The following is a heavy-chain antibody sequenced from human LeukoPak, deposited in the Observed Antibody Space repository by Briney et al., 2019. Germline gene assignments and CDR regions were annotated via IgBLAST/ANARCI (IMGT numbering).Heavy chain of an antibody. Sequence: PSETLSLTCAVYGGSFSGYYWSWIRQPPGKGLEWIGEINHSGSTNYNPSLKSRVTISVDTSKNQFSLKLSPVTAADTAVYYCARGSPVLRFLEWLLVGYMDVWGKGTTVTVSS. D-gene: IGHD3-3*01. CDR2: INHSGST. CDR1: GGSFSGYY. CDR3: ARGSPVLRFLEWLLVGYMDV. V-gene: IGHV4-34*01. J-gene: IGHJ6*03.